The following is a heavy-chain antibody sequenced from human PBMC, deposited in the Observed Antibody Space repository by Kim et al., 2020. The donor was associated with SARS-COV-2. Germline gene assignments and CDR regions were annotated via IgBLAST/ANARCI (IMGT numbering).Heavy chain of an antibody. D-gene: IGHD3-16*01. CDR2: ISAYNGNT. J-gene: IGHJ6*02. CDR3: ARVTPSRGGRGDYGMDV. V-gene: IGHV1-18*04. CDR1: GYTFTSYG. Sequence: ASVKVSCKASGYTFTSYGISWVRQAPGQGLEWMGWISAYNGNTNYAQKLQGRVTMTTDTSTSTAYMELRSLRSDDTAVYYCARVTPSRGGRGDYGMDVWGQGTTVTVSS.